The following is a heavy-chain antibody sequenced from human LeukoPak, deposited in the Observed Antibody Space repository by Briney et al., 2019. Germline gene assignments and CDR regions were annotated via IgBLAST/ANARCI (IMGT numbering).Heavy chain of an antibody. Sequence: GGSLRLSCAASGFTLSSYSMSWVRQAPGKGLEWVSYISSHSSTKYYADSVKGRFTISRDNAKNSLYLQMDSLRAGDTAGHYCARGVREWGGYYFNYWGQGTLVTVPS. V-gene: IGHV3-48*01. D-gene: IGHD3-10*01. J-gene: IGHJ4*02. CDR1: GFTLSSYS. CDR3: ARGVREWGGYYFNY. CDR2: ISSHSSTK.